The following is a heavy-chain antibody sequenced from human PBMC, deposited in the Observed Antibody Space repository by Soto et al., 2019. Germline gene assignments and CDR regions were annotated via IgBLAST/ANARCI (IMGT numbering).Heavy chain of an antibody. CDR2: ISHTGTT. Sequence: PSETLSLTCAVSGDSISGSQWWSWVRLPPGKGLEWIGEISHTGTTNYNPSLKSRVTMSVDKPKNQFSLNLTPVTAADTAVYYCAGVISSRDEYFDYWGQGTVVTVSS. CDR3: AGVISSRDEYFDY. J-gene: IGHJ4*02. V-gene: IGHV4-4*02. CDR1: GDSISGSQW. D-gene: IGHD2-2*01.